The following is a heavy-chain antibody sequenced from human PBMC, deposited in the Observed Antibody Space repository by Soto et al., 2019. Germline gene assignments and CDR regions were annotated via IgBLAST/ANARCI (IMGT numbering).Heavy chain of an antibody. Sequence: EEQLLESGGGLVQPGGSLRLSCAASGFTFSNHAMTWVRQAPGKGLQWVSTIDAGGGATWYADSVKGRFTISRDNSKKTLSRKRTTLGAEEPPVYYCEKDGHQRFWYYSMDVGGKGPPVTVS. CDR2: IDAGGGAT. CDR1: GFTFSNHA. D-gene: IGHD3-3*01. J-gene: IGHJ6*03. CDR3: EKDGHQRFWYYSMDV. V-gene: IGHV3-23*01.